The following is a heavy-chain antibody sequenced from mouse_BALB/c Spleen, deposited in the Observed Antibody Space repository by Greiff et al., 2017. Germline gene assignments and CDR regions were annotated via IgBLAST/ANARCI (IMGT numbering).Heavy chain of an antibody. CDR1: GFTFSSYG. D-gene: IGHD2-4*01. V-gene: IGHV5-6-3*01. CDR2: INSNGGST. Sequence: EVKLMESGGGLVQPGGSLKLSCAASGFTFSSYGMSWVRQTPDKRLELVATINSNGGSTYYPDSVKGRFTISRDNAKNTLYLQMSSLKSEDTAMYYCARDLDYDVWFAYWGQGTLVTVSA. CDR3: ARDLDYDVWFAY. J-gene: IGHJ3*01.